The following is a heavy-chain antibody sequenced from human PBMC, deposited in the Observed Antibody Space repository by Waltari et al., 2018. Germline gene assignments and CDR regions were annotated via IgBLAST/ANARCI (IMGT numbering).Heavy chain of an antibody. CDR1: GFTVSGNY. D-gene: IGHD2-15*01. J-gene: IGHJ4*02. V-gene: IGHV3-53*02. CDR3: ARESGGSGYFDY. CDR2: IYSGGKT. Sequence: VQLVETGGGLIQPGESLRLSCAASGFTVSGNYMSWVRQTPGKGLEVVSDIYSGGKTYYADSVKGRCTISRDNSKNTVYLQMISLRVEDTAVYYCARESGGSGYFDYWGQGTLVTVSS.